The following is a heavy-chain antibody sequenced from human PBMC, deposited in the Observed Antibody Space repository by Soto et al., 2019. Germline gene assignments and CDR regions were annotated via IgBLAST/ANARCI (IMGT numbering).Heavy chain of an antibody. D-gene: IGHD6-19*01. CDR2: VFHTGTT. V-gene: IGHV4-4*02. Sequence: QVQLQESGPGLVKPSGTLSLTCAVSGDSVSSPYYWRWVRQSPGKGLEWIGEVFHTGTTSYNPSLRXXVTISMDKSINQFSLDLSSVTAADTAVYYCARSAGWYAIHAWGPGTLVIVSS. CDR1: GDSVSSPYY. CDR3: ARSAGWYAIHA. J-gene: IGHJ5*02.